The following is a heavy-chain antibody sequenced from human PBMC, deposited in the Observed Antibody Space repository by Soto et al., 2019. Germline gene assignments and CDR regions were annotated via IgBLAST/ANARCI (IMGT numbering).Heavy chain of an antibody. J-gene: IGHJ6*02. CDR1: GFTFSSYA. Sequence: GGSLRLSCAASGFTFSSYAMHWVRQAPGKGLEWVAVISYDGSNKYYADSVKGRFTISRDNSKNTLYLQMNSLGAEDTAVYYCARDRDKPPLYYYYGMDVWGQGTTVTVSS. V-gene: IGHV3-30-3*01. CDR2: ISYDGSNK. CDR3: ARDRDKPPLYYYYGMDV.